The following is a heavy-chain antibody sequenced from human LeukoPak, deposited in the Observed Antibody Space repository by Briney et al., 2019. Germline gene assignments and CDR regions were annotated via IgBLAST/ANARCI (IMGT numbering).Heavy chain of an antibody. CDR3: ANPVPGFDY. Sequence: GGSLRLSCAASGFTFSSYGMHWVRQAPGKGLEWVAVISYGGSNKYYADSVKGRFTISRDNSKNTLYLQMNSLRAEDTAVCYCANPVPGFDYWGQGTLVTVSS. V-gene: IGHV3-30*18. D-gene: IGHD2-2*01. CDR2: ISYGGSNK. J-gene: IGHJ4*02. CDR1: GFTFSSYG.